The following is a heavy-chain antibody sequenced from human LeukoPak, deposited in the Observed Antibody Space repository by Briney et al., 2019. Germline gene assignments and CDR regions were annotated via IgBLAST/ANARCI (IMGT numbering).Heavy chain of an antibody. CDR3: ARDRGGNEFDY. Sequence: PGGSLRLSCAASGFAIRDTYMHWVRQAPGKGLEWMATISYDGNNNYYTYTVKGRFTVSRDNSKNTLYLQMNSLRGEDTGVYYCARDRGGNEFDYWGQGTLVTVSS. CDR1: GFAIRDTY. D-gene: IGHD4-23*01. V-gene: IGHV3-30*03. CDR2: ISYDGNNN. J-gene: IGHJ4*02.